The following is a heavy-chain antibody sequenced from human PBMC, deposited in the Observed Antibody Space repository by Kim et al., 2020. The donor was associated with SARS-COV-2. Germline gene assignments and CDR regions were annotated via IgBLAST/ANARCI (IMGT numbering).Heavy chain of an antibody. J-gene: IGHJ6*02. Sequence: GGSLRLSCVASGFTFSACAMGWVRQAPGKGLQWVSSLSHTGRDTYYADSVKGGFTISRDDSRDTLYLQMSSLRTEDTAVYFCAKDIDDYSGMDVWGQGTT. D-gene: IGHD1-26*01. V-gene: IGHV3-23*01. CDR2: LSHTGRDT. CDR3: AKDIDDYSGMDV. CDR1: GFTFSACA.